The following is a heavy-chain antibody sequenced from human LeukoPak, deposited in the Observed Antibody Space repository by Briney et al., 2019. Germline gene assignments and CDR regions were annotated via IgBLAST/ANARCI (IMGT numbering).Heavy chain of an antibody. Sequence: GESLKISCKGSGYSFTSYWIAWVRQMPGKGLEWMEIIYPVDSDTRYSPSFQGQVTISADKSISTAYLQWSSLKASDTAMYYCARQVVRGVISAFDIWGQGTMVTVSS. D-gene: IGHD3-10*01. CDR1: GYSFTSYW. CDR3: ARQVVRGVISAFDI. V-gene: IGHV5-51*01. CDR2: IYPVDSDT. J-gene: IGHJ3*02.